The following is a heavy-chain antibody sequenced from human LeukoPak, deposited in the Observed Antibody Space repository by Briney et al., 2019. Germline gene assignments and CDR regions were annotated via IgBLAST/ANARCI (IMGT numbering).Heavy chain of an antibody. D-gene: IGHD3-3*01. J-gene: IGHJ5*02. CDR2: FDPEDGET. CDR1: GYTLTELS. Sequence: ASVKVSCKVSGYTLTELSMHWVRQAPGKGLEWMGGFDPEDGETIYAQKFQGRVTMTEDTSTDTAYMELSSLRSEDTAMYYCARSGNADYDLWSGYKNWFDPWGQGTLVTVSS. V-gene: IGHV1-24*01. CDR3: ARSGNADYDLWSGYKNWFDP.